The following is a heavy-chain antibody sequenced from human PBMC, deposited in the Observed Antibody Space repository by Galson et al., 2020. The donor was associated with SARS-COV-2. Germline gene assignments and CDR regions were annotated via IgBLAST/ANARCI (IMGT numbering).Heavy chain of an antibody. V-gene: IGHV4-30-4*01. CDR1: GGSISSRGYY. Sequence: SQTLSLTCSVSGGSISSRGYYWHWIRQSPGKGLEWIGSIYQTGHTFHNPSLKSRLSISIATSNNQFSLELTSLTAADTAVYYCARKFVVVIPAAGAFDTWGPGTLVTVSS. D-gene: IGHD2-21*01. CDR3: ARKFVVVIPAAGAFDT. CDR2: IYQTGHT. J-gene: IGHJ4*02.